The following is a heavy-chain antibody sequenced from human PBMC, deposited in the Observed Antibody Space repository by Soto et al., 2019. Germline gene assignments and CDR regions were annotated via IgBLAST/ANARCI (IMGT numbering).Heavy chain of an antibody. CDR1: GFTFSSYG. J-gene: IGHJ6*02. D-gene: IGHD5-18*01. Sequence: PGGSLRLSCAASGFTFSSYGMPWVRQAPGKGLECVAVISYDGSNKYYADSVKGRFTISRDNSKNTLYLQMNSLRAEDTAVYYCAKERGYSYSYPYYYGMDVWGQGTTVTVYS. V-gene: IGHV3-30*18. CDR2: ISYDGSNK. CDR3: AKERGYSYSYPYYYGMDV.